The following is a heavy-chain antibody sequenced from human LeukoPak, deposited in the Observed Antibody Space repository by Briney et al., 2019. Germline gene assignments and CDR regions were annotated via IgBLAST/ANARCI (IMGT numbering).Heavy chain of an antibody. V-gene: IGHV4-31*03. CDR1: GGSIGTSAYY. CDR3: ARGRYSYGWNDS. CDR2: ISDSGST. Sequence: PSETLSLTCTVSGGSIGTSAYYWNWSRQHPGKGLEWIGFISDSGSTLYNPSLKSRVTISSDTSKDHFSLKLTSVTAADMAVYYCARGRYSYGWNDSWGQGTLVTVSS. D-gene: IGHD3-16*02. J-gene: IGHJ5*01.